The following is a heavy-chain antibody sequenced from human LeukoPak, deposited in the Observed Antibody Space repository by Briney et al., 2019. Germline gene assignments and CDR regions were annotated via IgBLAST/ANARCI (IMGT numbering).Heavy chain of an antibody. CDR3: ARSGYDDDAFDI. CDR1: GYTFTGYY. Sequence: SVKVSCKASGYTFTGYYMHWVRQAPGQGLEWMGGIVPIFGTANYAQKFQGRVTITADESTTTAYMELSSLRSEDTAVYYCARSGYDDDAFDIWAKGQWSPFLQ. J-gene: IGHJ3*02. CDR2: IVPIFGTA. D-gene: IGHD5-12*01. V-gene: IGHV1-69*13.